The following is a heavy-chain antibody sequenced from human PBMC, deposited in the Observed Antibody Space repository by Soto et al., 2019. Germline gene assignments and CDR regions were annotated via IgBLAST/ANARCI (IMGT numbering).Heavy chain of an antibody. CDR2: ISYDGSNK. CDR1: GFTFSSYA. D-gene: IGHD2-21*02. V-gene: IGHV3-30-3*01. CDR3: ARDPVAYCGGDCRTFDY. Sequence: QVQLVESGGGVVQPGRSLRLSCAASGFTFSSYAMHWVRQAPGKGLEWVAVISYDGSNKYYADSVKGRFTISRDNSKHTLYLQMNRLRAEDTAVYYCARDPVAYCGGDCRTFDYWGQGTLVTVSS. J-gene: IGHJ4*02.